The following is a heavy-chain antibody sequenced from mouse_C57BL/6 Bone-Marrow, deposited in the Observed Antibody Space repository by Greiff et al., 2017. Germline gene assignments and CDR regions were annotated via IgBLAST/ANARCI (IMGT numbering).Heavy chain of an antibody. CDR3: AYGSSHWYFDV. CDR2: IDPSDSYT. CDR1: GYTFNSYW. J-gene: IGHJ1*03. V-gene: IGHV1-69*01. Sequence: QVQLQQPGAELVMPGASVKLSCKASGYTFNSYWMHWVKQRPGQGLEWIGEIDPSDSYTNYNQKFKGKSTLTVDKSSSTAYMQLSSLTSEDSAVYYCAYGSSHWYFDVWGTGATVTVSS. D-gene: IGHD1-1*01.